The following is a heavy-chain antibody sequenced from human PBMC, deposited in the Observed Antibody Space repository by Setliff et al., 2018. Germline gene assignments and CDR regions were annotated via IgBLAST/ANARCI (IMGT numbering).Heavy chain of an antibody. CDR1: GYTFTSYY. CDR3: ARRKTAMVTGGWFDP. Sequence: EASVKVSCKASGYTFTSYYMHWVRQAPGQGLEWMGIINPSGGSTSYAQKFQGRVTMTRDTSTSTVYMELSSLRSEDTAVYYCARRKTAMVTGGWFDPWGQGTLVTVSS. V-gene: IGHV1-46*01. CDR2: INPSGGST. J-gene: IGHJ5*02. D-gene: IGHD5-18*01.